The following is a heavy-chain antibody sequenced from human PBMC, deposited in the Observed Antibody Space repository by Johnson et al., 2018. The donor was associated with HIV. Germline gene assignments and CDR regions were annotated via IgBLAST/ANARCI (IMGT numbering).Heavy chain of an antibody. D-gene: IGHD3-22*01. CDR1: GFIFGDYA. J-gene: IGHJ3*02. V-gene: IGHV3-49*03. Sequence: DVQVVESGGDLVQPGRSLRLSCTASGFIFGDYAIHWFRQAPGKGLEWVCVIRSKAYGGTTRYAASVKGRFIISRDDSKSIAYLQMNSLKAEGTAVYYCGRDGAWEHISMIVVVLRHDAFDIWGQGTMVTVS. CDR3: GRDGAWEHISMIVVVLRHDAFDI. CDR2: IRSKAYGGTT.